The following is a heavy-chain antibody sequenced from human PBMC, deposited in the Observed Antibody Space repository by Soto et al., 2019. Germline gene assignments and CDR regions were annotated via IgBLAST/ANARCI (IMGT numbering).Heavy chain of an antibody. CDR2: IDPKNGGT. D-gene: IGHD6-6*01. Sequence: ASLKVSCTATGYSISAYYIHWVRQAPGQGHERMCCIDPKNGGTVSAQTCQGRLTMTRHTSISIVYLELRRLTSNDTALFYLGRDNYRSLLDRGQGSKVTVS. J-gene: IGHJ4*02. CDR3: GRDNYRSLLD. CDR1: GYSISAYY. V-gene: IGHV1-2*02.